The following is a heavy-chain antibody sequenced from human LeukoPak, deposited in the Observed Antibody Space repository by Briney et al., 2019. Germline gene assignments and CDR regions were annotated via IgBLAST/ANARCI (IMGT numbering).Heavy chain of an antibody. Sequence: PSETLSLTCAVYGGSFSGYYWSWIRQPPGKGLEWIGEINHSGSTNYNPSLKSRVTMSVDTSKNQFSLKLSSVTAADTAVYYCARGRRSLNYWGQGTLVTVSS. J-gene: IGHJ4*02. V-gene: IGHV4-34*01. CDR3: ARGRRSLNY. D-gene: IGHD3-3*01. CDR2: INHSGST. CDR1: GGSFSGYY.